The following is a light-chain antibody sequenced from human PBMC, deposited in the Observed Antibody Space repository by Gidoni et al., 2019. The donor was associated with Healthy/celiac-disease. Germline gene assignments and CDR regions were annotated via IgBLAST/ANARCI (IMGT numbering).Light chain of an antibody. J-gene: IGKJ5*01. CDR1: QSVSSN. CDR3: QQYNNWPSIT. Sequence: EIVMTQSPATLSVSTGERATLSCRASQSVSSNVAWYQQQPGQAPRLLIYGAYTRATGIPARFSGSGSGTDFTLTISSLPSEDFAVYYCQQYNNWPSITFXXXTRLEIK. CDR2: GAY. V-gene: IGKV3-15*01.